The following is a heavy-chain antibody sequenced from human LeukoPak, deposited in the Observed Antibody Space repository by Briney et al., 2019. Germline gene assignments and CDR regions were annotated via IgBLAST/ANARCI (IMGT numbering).Heavy chain of an antibody. CDR2: IYSSGST. J-gene: IGHJ3*02. CDR3: ARDLAYSSSWSYAFDI. CDR1: GASINSYY. Sequence: SETLSLTCTVSGASINSYYWSWIRQPPGKGLEWIGYIYSSGSTNYNPSLKSRVTISVDTSKNQFSLKLTSMTAADTAVYHCARDLAYSSSWSYAFDIWGQGTMVTVSS. V-gene: IGHV4-59*01. D-gene: IGHD6-13*01.